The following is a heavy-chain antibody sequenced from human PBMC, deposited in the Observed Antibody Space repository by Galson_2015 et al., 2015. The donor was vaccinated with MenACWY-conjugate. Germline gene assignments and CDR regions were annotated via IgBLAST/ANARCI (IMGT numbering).Heavy chain of an antibody. CDR3: ASSPGSGYYYYYYYGMDV. CDR1: GGSISSSNW. J-gene: IGHJ6*02. D-gene: IGHD3-22*01. Sequence: SETLSLTCAVSGGSISSSNWWSWVRQPPGKGLEWIGEIYHSGSTNYNPSLKSRVTISVDKSKNQFSLKLSSVTAADTAVYYCASSPGSGYYYYYYYGMDVWGQGTTVTVSS. V-gene: IGHV4-4*02. CDR2: IYHSGST.